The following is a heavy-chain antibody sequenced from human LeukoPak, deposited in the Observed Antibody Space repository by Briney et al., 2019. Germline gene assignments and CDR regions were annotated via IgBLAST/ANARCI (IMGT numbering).Heavy chain of an antibody. D-gene: IGHD3-16*01. V-gene: IGHV1-18*04. CDR2: ISAYNGNT. J-gene: IGHJ3*02. Sequence: ASVKVSCKASGYTFTGYYMHWVRQAPGQGLEWMGWISAYNGNTNYAQKLQGRVTMTTDTSTSTAYMELRSLRSDDTAVYYCARDMLTSSDAFDIWGQGTMVTVSS. CDR1: GYTFTGYY. CDR3: ARDMLTSSDAFDI.